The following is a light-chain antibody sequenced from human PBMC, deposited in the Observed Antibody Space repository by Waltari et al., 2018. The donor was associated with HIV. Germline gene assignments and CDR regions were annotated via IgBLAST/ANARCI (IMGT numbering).Light chain of an antibody. Sequence: QSVLTQPPSVSGAPGQRVTISCTGSSSNIGACYEVHWYQPLPGPAPKVLVYDNTKRPSGVPDRFSGSKSGASASLGITGLQAEDEADYYCQSYDSSLRGVLFGGGTKLTVL. CDR1: SSNIGACYE. CDR3: QSYDSSLRGVL. V-gene: IGLV1-40*01. J-gene: IGLJ2*01. CDR2: DNT.